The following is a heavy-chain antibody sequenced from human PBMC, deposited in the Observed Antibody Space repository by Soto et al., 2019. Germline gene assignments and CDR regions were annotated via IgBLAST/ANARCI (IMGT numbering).Heavy chain of an antibody. Sequence: QVQLVESGGGVVQPGRSLRLSCAASGFTFSSYAMHWVRQAPGKGLERVAVISYDGSNKYYADSVKGRFTISRDNSRNTLYLQMNSLRAEDTAVYYCARVRITGFSYYYGMDVWGQGTTVTVSS. CDR3: ARVRITGFSYYYGMDV. J-gene: IGHJ6*02. CDR2: ISYDGSNK. D-gene: IGHD1-20*01. CDR1: GFTFSSYA. V-gene: IGHV3-30-3*01.